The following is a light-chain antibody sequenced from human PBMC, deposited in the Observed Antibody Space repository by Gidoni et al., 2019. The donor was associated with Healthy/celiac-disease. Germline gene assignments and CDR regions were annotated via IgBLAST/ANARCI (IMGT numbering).Light chain of an antibody. J-gene: IGKJ1*01. CDR1: QSVLYSSNNKNY. CDR2: WAS. Sequence: DIVMTQSPDSLAVSLGERATINCKSSQSVLYSSNNKNYLAWYQQKPGQSPKLLIYWASTRETGVPDRFSGIGSGKDFTLTISSLQAEDVAVYYCQQYYSTPQTFGQGTKVEIK. V-gene: IGKV4-1*01. CDR3: QQYYSTPQT.